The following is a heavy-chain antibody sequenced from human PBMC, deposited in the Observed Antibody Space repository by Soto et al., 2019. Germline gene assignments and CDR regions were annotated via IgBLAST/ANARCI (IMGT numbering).Heavy chain of an antibody. D-gene: IGHD3-22*01. CDR3: TTLYDSSGYYYYG. Sequence: GGSLRLSCAASGFTFSNAWMNWVRQAPGKGLEWVGRIKSKTDGGTTDYAAPVKGRFTISRDDSKNTLYLQMNSLKTEDTAVYYCTTLYDSSGYYYYGWGQGTLVTVSS. V-gene: IGHV3-15*07. CDR1: GFTFSNAW. CDR2: IKSKTDGGTT. J-gene: IGHJ4*02.